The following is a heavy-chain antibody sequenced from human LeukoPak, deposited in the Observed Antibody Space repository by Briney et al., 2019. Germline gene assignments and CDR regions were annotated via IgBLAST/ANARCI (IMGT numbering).Heavy chain of an antibody. J-gene: IGHJ4*02. D-gene: IGHD6-19*01. CDR1: GFTFSSYS. V-gene: IGHV3-21*04. CDR2: ITSTTSYI. CDR3: ACSDRGWYPPHY. Sequence: PGGSLRLSCAASGFTFSSYSMNWVRQAPGKGLQWVSSITSTTSYIYYADSVKGRFTISRDNSKNTLYLQMNSLRAEDTAVYYCACSDRGWYPPHYWGQGTLVTVSS.